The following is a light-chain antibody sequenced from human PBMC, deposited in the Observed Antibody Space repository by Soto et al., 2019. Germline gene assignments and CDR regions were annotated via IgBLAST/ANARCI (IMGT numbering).Light chain of an antibody. CDR2: GAS. J-gene: IGKJ1*01. Sequence: EIVMTHSPATPSVSPGQRATLSCXASQSVNIHLAWYQQKPGQAPRLLIYGASARATGIPAKFSGSGSGTEFTLTISSLQSEDFAVYYCQQYNKWPRTFGQGTKVDIK. V-gene: IGKV3D-15*01. CDR1: QSVNIH. CDR3: QQYNKWPRT.